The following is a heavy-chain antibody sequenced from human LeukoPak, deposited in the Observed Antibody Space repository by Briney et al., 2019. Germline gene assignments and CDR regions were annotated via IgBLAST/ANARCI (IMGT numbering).Heavy chain of an antibody. V-gene: IGHV1-69*04. CDR2: IIPIFGIG. D-gene: IGHD2-21*02. Sequence: ASVKLSCAASGGTFSSYAISWVRQAPGQGLEWRGRIIPIFGIGNYAEKFQGRVTITAEQSTSRAYMEPSSLSSEDTAVYYCARERDIVVVTATGNWFDPWGQGTLVTVSS. J-gene: IGHJ5*02. CDR1: GGTFSSYA. CDR3: ARERDIVVVTATGNWFDP.